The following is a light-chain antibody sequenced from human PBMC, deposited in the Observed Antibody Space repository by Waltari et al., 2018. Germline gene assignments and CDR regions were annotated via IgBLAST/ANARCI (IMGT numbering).Light chain of an antibody. V-gene: IGKV3-20*01. CDR3: QHYVRLPAT. CDR1: QSVSRS. J-gene: IGKJ1*01. CDR2: DAS. Sequence: EIVLTQSPGTLSLSPGERATLSCRASQSVSRSLTWYQQKPGQAPRLLIYDASSRATGIPDRFSVSGSGTDFSLTISRLQPEDFAVYYCQHYVRLPATFGQGTKVEIK.